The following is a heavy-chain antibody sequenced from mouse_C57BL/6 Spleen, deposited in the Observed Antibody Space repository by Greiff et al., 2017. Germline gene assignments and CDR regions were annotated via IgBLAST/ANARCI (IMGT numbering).Heavy chain of an antibody. D-gene: IGHD4-1*01. CDR2: INPGSGGT. V-gene: IGHV1-54*01. CDR1: GYAFTNYL. Sequence: QVQLKESGAELVRPGTSVKVSCKASGYAFTNYLIEWVKQRPGQGLEWIGVINPGSGGTIYNGKFKGKATLTADKSSSTAYMQLSSLASEDSAVYFCARRTGAYYFDYWGQGTTLTVSS. J-gene: IGHJ2*01. CDR3: ARRTGAYYFDY.